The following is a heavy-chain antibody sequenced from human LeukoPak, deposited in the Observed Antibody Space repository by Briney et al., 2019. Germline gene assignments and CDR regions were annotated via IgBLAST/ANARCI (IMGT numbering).Heavy chain of an antibody. CDR3: ASHQYYDLPGGAFDI. Sequence: SETLSLTCAVYGGSFSGYYWSWIRQPPGKGLEWIGEINHSGSTNYNPSLKSRVTISVDTSKNQFSLNLRSVTAADAAVYYCASHQYYDLPGGAFDIWGLGTMGTVSS. D-gene: IGHD3-3*01. CDR2: INHSGST. CDR1: GGSFSGYY. J-gene: IGHJ3*02. V-gene: IGHV4-34*01.